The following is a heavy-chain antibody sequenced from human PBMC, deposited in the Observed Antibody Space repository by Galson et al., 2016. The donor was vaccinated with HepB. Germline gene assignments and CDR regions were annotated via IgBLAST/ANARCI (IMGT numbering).Heavy chain of an antibody. CDR3: AKGLKFYGVLTGDAFDV. CDR2: VSVSGPST. J-gene: IGHJ3*01. V-gene: IGHV3-23*01. Sequence: SLRLSCAASGFTSSSFAMNWVRQAPGKGLEWVAGVSVSGPSTYYADSVRGRFTISRDNSKNTVYLQMDSLRGDDTALYFCAKGLKFYGVLTGDAFDVWGQGTVVAVSA. D-gene: IGHD3-9*01. CDR1: GFTSSSFA.